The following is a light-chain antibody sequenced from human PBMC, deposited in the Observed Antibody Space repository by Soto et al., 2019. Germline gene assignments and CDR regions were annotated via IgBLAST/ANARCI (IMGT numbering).Light chain of an antibody. CDR3: QQYNSYSS. Sequence: DIQMTQSPSTLSASVGDRVTITCRASQSISSWLAWYQQKPGKAPKLLIYKASSLESGDPSRFSGSGSGTEFTLTSSSLQPDDFATYYCQQYNSYSSFGQGTKLEIK. V-gene: IGKV1-5*03. CDR2: KAS. J-gene: IGKJ2*01. CDR1: QSISSW.